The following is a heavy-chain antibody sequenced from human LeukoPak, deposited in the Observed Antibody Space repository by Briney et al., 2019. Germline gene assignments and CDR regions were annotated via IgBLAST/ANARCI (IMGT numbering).Heavy chain of an antibody. CDR2: TRNKANSYTT. V-gene: IGHV3-72*01. CDR1: GFTFSDHY. CDR3: ASGRVAAAGTYFDY. J-gene: IGHJ4*02. D-gene: IGHD6-13*01. Sequence: PGGSLRLSCAASGFTFSDHYMDWVRQAPGKGLEWVGRTRNKANSYTTGYAASVKGRITISRDDSTNSMYLQMNSLKTEDTAVYYCASGRVAAAGTYFDYWGQGTLVTVSA.